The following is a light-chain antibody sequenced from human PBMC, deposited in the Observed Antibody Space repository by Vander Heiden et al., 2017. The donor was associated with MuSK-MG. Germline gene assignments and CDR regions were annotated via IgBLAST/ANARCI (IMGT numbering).Light chain of an antibody. CDR1: SSDVGGYNY. Sequence: QSALTQPPSASGSPGPSVTISCTGTSSDVGGYNYVSWYQQHPGKAPKLMIYEVSKRPSGVPDRFSGSKSGNTASLTVSGLQAEDEADYYCCSYAGSNNFVFGTGTKVTVL. CDR3: CSYAGSNNFV. J-gene: IGLJ1*01. V-gene: IGLV2-8*01. CDR2: EVS.